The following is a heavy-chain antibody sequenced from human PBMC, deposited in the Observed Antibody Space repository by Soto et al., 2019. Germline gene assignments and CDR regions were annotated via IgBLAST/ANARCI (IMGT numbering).Heavy chain of an antibody. Sequence: ASVKVSCKASGYTFTSYAVHWVRQAPGQRLEWMGWINAGNGNTKYSQKFQGRVTITRDTSASTAYMELSSLRSEDTAVYYCARDGGEYSSSYYYYYGMDVWGQGTTVTVSS. CDR3: ARDGGEYSSSYYYYYGMDV. D-gene: IGHD6-6*01. V-gene: IGHV1-3*01. CDR2: INAGNGNT. CDR1: GYTFTSYA. J-gene: IGHJ6*02.